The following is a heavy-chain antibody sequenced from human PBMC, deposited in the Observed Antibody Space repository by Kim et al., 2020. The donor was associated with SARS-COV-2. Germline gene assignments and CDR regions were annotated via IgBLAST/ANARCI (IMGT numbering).Heavy chain of an antibody. D-gene: IGHD1-26*01. CDR3: AADDSGLYFNECHY. CDR2: IDVGSGNT. J-gene: IGHJ4*02. Sequence: SVKVSCKASGFTFSSAAVKWVRQGRGQRLEWIGWIDVGSGNTAYAQKFQGSVTLTRDMSTSTAYMELRSLRSDDTAVYYCAADDSGLYFNECHYWGLGTLDTVSS. CDR1: GFTFSSAA. V-gene: IGHV1-58*01.